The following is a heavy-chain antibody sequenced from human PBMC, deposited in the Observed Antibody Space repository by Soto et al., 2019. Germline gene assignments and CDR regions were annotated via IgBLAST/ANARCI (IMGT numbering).Heavy chain of an antibody. CDR1: GYTLTSYD. V-gene: IGHV1-18*01. CDR2: SSTYSSRT. Sequence: ASVKVSCKASGYTLTSYDISWVRQAPGQGLEWMGWSSTYSSRTNFAQKFRGRVTVTTDTSTSTVYMELRTLTSDDTAVYYYVTGSISSATAFDYRGQGTLVTVSS. J-gene: IGHJ4*02. CDR3: VTGSISSATAFDY. D-gene: IGHD1-1*01.